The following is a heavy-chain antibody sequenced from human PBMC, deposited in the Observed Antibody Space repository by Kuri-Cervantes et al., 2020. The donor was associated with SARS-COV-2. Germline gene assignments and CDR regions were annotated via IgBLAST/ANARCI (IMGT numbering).Heavy chain of an antibody. CDR3: ARSEAARVLRFLEWFVLRAFDI. Sequence: ASVKVSCKASGYTFTSYDINWVRQATGQGLEWMGWMNPNSGNTGYAQKFQGRVTITRNTSISTAYMELSSLRSEDTAVYYCARSEAARVLRFLEWFVLRAFDIWGQGTMVTVSS. V-gene: IGHV1-8*03. D-gene: IGHD3-3*01. CDR1: GYTFTSYD. CDR2: MNPNSGNT. J-gene: IGHJ3*02.